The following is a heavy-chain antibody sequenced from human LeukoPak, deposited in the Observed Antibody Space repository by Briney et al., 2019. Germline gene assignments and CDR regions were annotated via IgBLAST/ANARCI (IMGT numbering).Heavy chain of an antibody. CDR2: ISGNGGST. Sequence: GGSLRLSCAASGFTFSSYAMSWVRQAPGKGLEWVSAISGNGGSTYYADPVKGRFTISRDNSKNTLYLQMNSLRAEDTAVYYCAKGRGSGSYHIRWFDPWGQGTLVTVSS. CDR3: AKGRGSGSYHIRWFDP. D-gene: IGHD3-10*01. CDR1: GFTFSSYA. V-gene: IGHV3-23*01. J-gene: IGHJ5*02.